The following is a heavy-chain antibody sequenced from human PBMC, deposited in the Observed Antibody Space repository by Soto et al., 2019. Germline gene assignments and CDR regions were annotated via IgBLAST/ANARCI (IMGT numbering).Heavy chain of an antibody. V-gene: IGHV3-7*01. CDR3: ARVFRITGTTQYYYYYYMDV. Sequence: PGGSLRLSCAASGFTFSSYWMSWVRQAPGKGLEWVANIKQDGSEKYYVDSVKGRFTISRDNAENSLYLQMNSLRAEDTAVYYCARVFRITGTTQYYYYYYMDVWGKGTTVTVSS. D-gene: IGHD1-20*01. J-gene: IGHJ6*03. CDR2: IKQDGSEK. CDR1: GFTFSSYW.